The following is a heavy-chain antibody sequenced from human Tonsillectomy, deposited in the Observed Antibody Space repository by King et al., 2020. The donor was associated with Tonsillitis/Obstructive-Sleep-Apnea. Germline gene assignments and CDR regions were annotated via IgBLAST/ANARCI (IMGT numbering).Heavy chain of an antibody. D-gene: IGHD2-15*01. CDR3: SREDGYCSGVSCYSKAFDI. CDR2: ISYDGGNK. Sequence: LVQSGGGVVQPGRSLRLSCAASRFTFISYAMHWVRQVPGKGLEWVAVISYDGGNKYYADSVKGRFTISRDNSKNTLYLQMNSLRAEDTAVYYCSREDGYCSGVSCYSKAFDIWGQGTMVTVSS. J-gene: IGHJ3*02. CDR1: RFTFISYA. V-gene: IGHV3-30*01.